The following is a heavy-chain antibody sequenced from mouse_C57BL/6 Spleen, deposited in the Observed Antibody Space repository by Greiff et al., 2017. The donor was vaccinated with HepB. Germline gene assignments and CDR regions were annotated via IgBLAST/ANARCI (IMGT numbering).Heavy chain of an antibody. D-gene: IGHD1-1*01. V-gene: IGHV5-6*01. CDR3: ARQRFTTVVADAMDY. CDR2: ISSGGSYT. J-gene: IGHJ4*01. Sequence: EVKLMESGGDLVKPGGSLKLSCAASGFTFSSYGMSWVRQTPDKRLEWVATISSGGSYTYYPDSVKGRFTISRDNAKNTLYLQMSSLKSEDTAMYYCARQRFTTVVADAMDYWGQGTSVTVSS. CDR1: GFTFSSYG.